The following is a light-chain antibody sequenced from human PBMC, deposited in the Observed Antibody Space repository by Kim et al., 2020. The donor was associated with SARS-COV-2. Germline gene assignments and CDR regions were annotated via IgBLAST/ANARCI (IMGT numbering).Light chain of an antibody. CDR2: DVS. J-gene: IGLJ3*02. V-gene: IGLV2-11*01. CDR3: CSYAGTYTWV. CDR1: GSDVGGYDY. Sequence: QSALTQPRSVSGSPGQSVTISCTGAGSDVGGYDYVSWYQQNPGKAPKLMIYDVSKRPSGVPDRFSGSKSGNTASLTISGLQAEDEADYSCCSYAGTYTWVFGGGTKLTVL.